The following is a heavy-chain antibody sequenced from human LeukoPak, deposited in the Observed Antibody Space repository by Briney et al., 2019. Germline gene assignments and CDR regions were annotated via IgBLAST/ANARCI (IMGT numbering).Heavy chain of an antibody. Sequence: SETLSLTCTVSGGSISSSSYYWGWIRQPPGKGLEWIGSIYYSGSTYYNPSLKSRVTISVDTSKNQFSLKLSSVTAADTAVYYCLRHPRPYSSGWYYFDYWGQGTLVTVSS. CDR1: GGSISSSSYY. CDR2: IYYSGST. D-gene: IGHD6-19*01. V-gene: IGHV4-39*01. CDR3: LRHPRPYSSGWYYFDY. J-gene: IGHJ4*02.